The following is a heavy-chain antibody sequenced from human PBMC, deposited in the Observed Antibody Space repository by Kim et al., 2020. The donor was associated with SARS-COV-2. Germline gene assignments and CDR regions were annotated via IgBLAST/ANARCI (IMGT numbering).Heavy chain of an antibody. CDR3: ARGRSGSPYYFEY. Sequence: GGSLRLSCVASGFAFTSFAMSWVRQSPGKGLEWVSVIYSSTSTYYADSVEVRFTISRDHSKNTVYLQMNSLRGEDTAVYYCARGRSGSPYYFEYWGQGTLVTVSS. CDR2: IYSSTST. CDR1: GFAFTSFA. J-gene: IGHJ4*02. V-gene: IGHV3-23*03. D-gene: IGHD3-3*01.